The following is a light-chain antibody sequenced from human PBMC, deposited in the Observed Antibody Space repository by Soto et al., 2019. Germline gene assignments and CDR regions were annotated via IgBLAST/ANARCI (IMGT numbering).Light chain of an antibody. Sequence: QSALTQPASVSGSLGQSITISCTGTSSDVGGYNYVSWYQQHPGEVPKLIIYEVDNRPSGVSNRFSGSKSANTASLAITGLQSEDEADYYCQSYDSRLSGSLFGGGTKLTVL. V-gene: IGLV2-14*01. CDR1: SSDVGGYNY. J-gene: IGLJ2*01. CDR2: EVD. CDR3: QSYDSRLSGSL.